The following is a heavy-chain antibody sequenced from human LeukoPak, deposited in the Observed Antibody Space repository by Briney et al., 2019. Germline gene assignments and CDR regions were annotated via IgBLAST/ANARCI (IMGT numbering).Heavy chain of an antibody. V-gene: IGHV4-59*08. D-gene: IGHD5-18*01. CDR2: IYYTGSG. J-gene: IGHJ4*02. CDR3: ATVDTLMGKDY. Sequence: SETLSLTCTVSGGPISSYYWSWIRQPPGQELEWIGYIYYTGSGIYNPSLKSRVTISVDTSRNQFSLKLTSVTAADTAVYYCATVDTLMGKDYWGQGTLVTVSS. CDR1: GGPISSYY.